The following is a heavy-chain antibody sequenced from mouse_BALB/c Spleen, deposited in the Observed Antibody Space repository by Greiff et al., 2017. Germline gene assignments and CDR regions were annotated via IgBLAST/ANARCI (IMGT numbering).Heavy chain of an antibody. J-gene: IGHJ3*01. V-gene: IGHV14-3*02. CDR3: ARDYGFAY. D-gene: IGHD2-4*01. CDR1: GFNIKDTY. Sequence: VQLQQSGAELVKPGASVKLSCTASGFNIKDTYMHWVKQRPEQGLEWIGRIDPANGNTKYDPKFQGKATITANTSSNTAYLQLSSLTSEDTAVYYCARDYGFAYWGQGTLVTVSA. CDR2: IDPANGNT.